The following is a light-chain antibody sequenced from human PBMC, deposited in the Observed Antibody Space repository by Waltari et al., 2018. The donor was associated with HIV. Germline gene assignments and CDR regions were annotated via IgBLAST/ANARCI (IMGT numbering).Light chain of an antibody. CDR3: ESWDDSLNGPV. J-gene: IGLJ2*01. CDR2: GKN. Sequence: QSVLTQPPSASGTPEQRVTISCSGSTSNIGRNTVSWFQQFPGTATKVLIYGKNPRPDGVPDRFPGVKYVTSASLAISGLQSEDEADYYCESWDDSLNGPVFGGGTKLTVV. V-gene: IGLV1-44*01. CDR1: TSNIGRNT.